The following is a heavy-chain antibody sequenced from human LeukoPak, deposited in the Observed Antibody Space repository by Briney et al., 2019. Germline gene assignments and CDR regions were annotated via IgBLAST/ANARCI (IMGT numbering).Heavy chain of an antibody. CDR3: ARALCSGGSCYYYYYGMDV. V-gene: IGHV1-2*02. CDR2: INPNSGGT. J-gene: IGHJ6*02. D-gene: IGHD2-15*01. Sequence: ASVKVSCKASGYTFTGYYMHWVRQAPGQGLEWMGWINPNSGGTNYEQKFQGRVTMTRDTSISTAYMELSRMSSDDTAVYYCARALCSGGSCYYYYYGMDVWGQGTTVTVSS. CDR1: GYTFTGYY.